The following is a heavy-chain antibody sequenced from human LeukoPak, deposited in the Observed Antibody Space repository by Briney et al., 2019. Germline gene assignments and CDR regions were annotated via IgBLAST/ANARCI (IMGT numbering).Heavy chain of an antibody. CDR1: GGSISSGGYY. Sequence: SETLSLTCTVSGGSISSGGYYWSWIRRHPGKGLEWIGYIYYSGSTYYNPSLKSRVTISVDTSKNQFSLKLSSVTAADTAVYYCARSQLSMVRGVRYFDYWGQGTLVTVSS. V-gene: IGHV4-31*03. J-gene: IGHJ4*02. D-gene: IGHD3-10*01. CDR2: IYYSGST. CDR3: ARSQLSMVRGVRYFDY.